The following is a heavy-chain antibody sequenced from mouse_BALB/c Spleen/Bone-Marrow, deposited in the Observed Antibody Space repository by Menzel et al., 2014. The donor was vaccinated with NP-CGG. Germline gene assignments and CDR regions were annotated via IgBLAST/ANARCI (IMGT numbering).Heavy chain of an antibody. J-gene: IGHJ4*01. D-gene: IGHD2-3*01. V-gene: IGHV3-6*02. Sequence: VQLQQSGPGLVKPSQSLSLTCSVTGYSITSGYYWNWIRQFPGNKLEWMGYISYDGSNNYNPSLKNRISITLDTSKNQFFLKLNSVTTEDTATYYCARWLLHYYTMDYWGQGTSVTVSS. CDR1: GYSITSGYY. CDR3: ARWLLHYYTMDY. CDR2: ISYDGSN.